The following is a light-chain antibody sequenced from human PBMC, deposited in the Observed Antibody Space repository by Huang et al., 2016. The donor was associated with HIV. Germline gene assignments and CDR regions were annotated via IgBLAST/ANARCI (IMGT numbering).Light chain of an antibody. CDR1: QSVSSN. Sequence: EIVMPQSLATLSVSPGERVTLSCRASQSVSSNLALYQQKPGQPPRLLMYGTSTRATRIPTRIRGSGSVTEFTLTISSLQSEDFAVYYCQQYNNWYPYTFGQETKLEIK. J-gene: IGKJ2*01. V-gene: IGKV3-15*01. CDR3: QQYNNWYPYT. CDR2: GTS.